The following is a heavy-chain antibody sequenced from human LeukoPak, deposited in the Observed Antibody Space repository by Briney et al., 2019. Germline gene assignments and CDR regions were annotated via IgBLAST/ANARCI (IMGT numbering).Heavy chain of an antibody. V-gene: IGHV4-59*08. D-gene: IGHD1-26*01. CDR3: ARVDSGSYGESFDY. Sequence: SETLSLTCTVSGGSISSYYWSWIRQPPGKGLEWIGYIYYSGSTNYNPSLKSRVTISVDTSKNQFSLKLSSVTAADTAVYYCARVDSGSYGESFDYWGQGTLVTVSS. CDR2: IYYSGST. CDR1: GGSISSYY. J-gene: IGHJ4*02.